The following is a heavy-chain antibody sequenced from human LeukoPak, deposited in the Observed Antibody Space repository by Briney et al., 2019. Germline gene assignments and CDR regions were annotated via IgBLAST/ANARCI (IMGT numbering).Heavy chain of an antibody. V-gene: IGHV3-7*01. Sequence: GASLSLCCAASGFRLSNHWMTWLRQAPGKGLEWVANIKEDGDEKYYVDSLKGRFTISRDNAKNSLFLQMSSLRADDTAVYYCVREVKAAVSDFDYWGQGTLVTVAS. D-gene: IGHD6-13*01. CDR1: GFRLSNHW. CDR3: VREVKAAVSDFDY. CDR2: IKEDGDEK. J-gene: IGHJ4*02.